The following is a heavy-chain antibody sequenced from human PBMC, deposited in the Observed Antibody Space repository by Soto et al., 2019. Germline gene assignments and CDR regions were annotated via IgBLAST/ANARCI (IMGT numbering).Heavy chain of an antibody. Sequence: GGSLRLSCAASGFTFSSYAMSWVRQAPGKGLEWVSAISGSGGSTYYADSVKGRFTISRDNSKNTLYLQMNSLRAEDTAVYYCAKAGETEIYLLSPVVDDWGQGTLVTVSS. CDR2: ISGSGGST. D-gene: IGHD2-2*01. J-gene: IGHJ4*02. V-gene: IGHV3-23*01. CDR3: AKAGETEIYLLSPVVDD. CDR1: GFTFSSYA.